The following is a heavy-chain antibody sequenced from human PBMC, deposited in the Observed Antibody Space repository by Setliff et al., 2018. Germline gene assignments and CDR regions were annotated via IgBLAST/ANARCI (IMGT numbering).Heavy chain of an antibody. CDR2: IIPILGIA. V-gene: IGHV1-69*10. D-gene: IGHD5-12*01. J-gene: IGHJ5*02. Sequence: ASVKVSCKASGGTFSSYAISWVRQAPGQGLEWMGGIIPILGIANYAQKFQGRVTITADKSTSTAYMELSSLRSEDTAVYYCARTLNRDGYNPSPFDPWGQGTLVTVSS. CDR3: ARTLNRDGYNPSPFDP. CDR1: GGTFSSYA.